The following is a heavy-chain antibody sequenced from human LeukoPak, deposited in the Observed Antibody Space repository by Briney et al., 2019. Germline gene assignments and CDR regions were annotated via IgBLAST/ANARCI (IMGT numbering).Heavy chain of an antibody. Sequence: GGSLRLSCAASGFTFSRYWMSWVRQAPGKGLEWVANIKQDGSEEDYVESVKGRFTISRDTAKNSLYLQMNSLRADDTAVYYCARASSSPLSTWGRGYGLDVWGQGTTVTVSS. D-gene: IGHD6-13*01. CDR2: IKQDGSEE. V-gene: IGHV3-7*04. J-gene: IGHJ6*02. CDR1: GFTFSRYW. CDR3: ARASSSPLSTWGRGYGLDV.